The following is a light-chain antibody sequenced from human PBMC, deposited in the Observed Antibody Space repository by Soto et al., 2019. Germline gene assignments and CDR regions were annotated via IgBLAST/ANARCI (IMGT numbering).Light chain of an antibody. J-gene: IGKJ4*01. CDR2: GAS. V-gene: IGKV3-20*01. CDR1: QSISSSD. CDR3: QHYGSSPPLT. Sequence: EIVLTQSPGTLSLSPGERATLSCRASQSISSSDLAWYQQKPGQAPRLLIYGASSRTTGVPDRFSGSASGTDFTLTISRLEPEDFAVYYCQHYGSSPPLTFGGGTKVEIK.